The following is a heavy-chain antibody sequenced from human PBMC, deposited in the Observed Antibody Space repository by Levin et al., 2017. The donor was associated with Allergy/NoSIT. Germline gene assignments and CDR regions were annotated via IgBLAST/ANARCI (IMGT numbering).Heavy chain of an antibody. Sequence: LSLTCAASGFTFSDYYMSWIRQAPGKGLEWVSYISSSGSTIYYADSVKGRFTISRDNAKNSLYLQMNSLRAEDTAVYYCARDLYSSGWYEGVIDYWGQGTLVTVSS. J-gene: IGHJ4*02. CDR2: ISSSGSTI. D-gene: IGHD6-19*01. V-gene: IGHV3-11*01. CDR1: GFTFSDYY. CDR3: ARDLYSSGWYEGVIDY.